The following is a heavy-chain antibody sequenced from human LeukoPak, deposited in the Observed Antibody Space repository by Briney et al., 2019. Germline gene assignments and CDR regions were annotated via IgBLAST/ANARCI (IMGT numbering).Heavy chain of an antibody. CDR2: IIPIFGTA. D-gene: IGHD4-17*01. CDR3: ACYDYGDSRVDYYYYMDV. J-gene: IGHJ6*03. CDR1: GGTFSSYA. Sequence: ASVKVSCKASGGTFSSYAISWVRQAPGQGLEWMGGIIPIFGTANYAQKFQGRVTITADESTSTAYMELSSLRSEDTAVYYCACYDYGDSRVDYYYYMDVWGKGTTVTVSS. V-gene: IGHV1-69*13.